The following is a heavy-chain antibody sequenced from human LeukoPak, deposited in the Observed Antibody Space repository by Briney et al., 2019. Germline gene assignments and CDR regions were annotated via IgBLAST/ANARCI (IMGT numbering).Heavy chain of an antibody. CDR3: ARDRPSKEYYDFWSGYPERNYYYYGMDV. CDR2: IYYTGST. Sequence: SETLSLTCTVSGGSISSYYWSWIRQPPGKGLEWIGYIYYTGSTDYNPSLKSRVAISVDTSKNQFSLKLSSVTAADTAVYYCARDRPSKEYYDFWSGYPERNYYYYGMDVWGQGTTVTVSS. D-gene: IGHD3-3*01. J-gene: IGHJ6*02. CDR1: GGSISSYY. V-gene: IGHV4-59*12.